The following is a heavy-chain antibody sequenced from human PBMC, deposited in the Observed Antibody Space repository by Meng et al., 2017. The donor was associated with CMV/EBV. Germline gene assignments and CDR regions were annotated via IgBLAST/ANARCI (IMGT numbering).Heavy chain of an antibody. Sequence: GESLKISCAASGFTFSNAWMSWVRQAPGKGLEWGGRIKSKTDGGITDYGAHVKDRFSISRDDSKNTLYLQMNSLKTEDTDVYYCTTNVLRYFDWLPPDYWGQGTLVTVSS. CDR3: TTNVLRYFDWLPPDY. CDR2: IKSKTDGGIT. D-gene: IGHD3-9*01. V-gene: IGHV3-15*01. J-gene: IGHJ4*02. CDR1: GFTFSNAW.